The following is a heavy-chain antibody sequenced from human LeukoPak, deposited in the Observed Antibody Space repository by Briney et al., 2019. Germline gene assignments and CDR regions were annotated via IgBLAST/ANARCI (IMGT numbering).Heavy chain of an antibody. CDR2: IYYSGST. CDR3: ASQGYCSGGSCYYSEKYYFDY. J-gene: IGHJ4*02. D-gene: IGHD2-15*01. CDR1: GGSISSGDFY. Sequence: SETLSLTCTVSGGSISSGDFYWGWIRQPPGKGLEWVGYIYYSGSTYYNPSLKSRVTISVDTSKNQFSLKLSSVTAADTAVYYCASQGYCSGGSCYYSEKYYFDYWGQGTLVTVSS. V-gene: IGHV4-30-4*01.